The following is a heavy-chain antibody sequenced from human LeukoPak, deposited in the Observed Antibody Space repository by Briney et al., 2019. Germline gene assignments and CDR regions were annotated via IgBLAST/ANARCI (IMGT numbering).Heavy chain of an antibody. Sequence: GRSLRLSCAASEFTFSNYGMHWVRQAPGKGLEWVAVIWYDGSNKYYADSVKGRFTISRDNSKNTLYLQMNSLRAEDTAVYYCARGVRGSGNFDYWGQGTLVTVSS. CDR1: EFTFSNYG. V-gene: IGHV3-33*01. CDR3: ARGVRGSGNFDY. J-gene: IGHJ4*02. D-gene: IGHD3-10*01. CDR2: IWYDGSNK.